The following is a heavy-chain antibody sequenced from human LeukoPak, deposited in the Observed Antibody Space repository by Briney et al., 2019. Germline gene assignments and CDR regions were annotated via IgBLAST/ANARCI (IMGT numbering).Heavy chain of an antibody. J-gene: IGHJ3*02. V-gene: IGHV3-7*01. CDR2: IKQDGSEK. CDR3: ARDLSRGYGSGWYDAFDI. CDR1: GFTFSSYW. Sequence: GGSLRLSCAASGFTFSSYWMSWVRQAPGKGLEWVANIKQDGSEKYYVDSVKGRFTISRDNAKNSLYLQMNSLRAEDTAVYYCARDLSRGYGSGWYDAFDIWGQGTMVTVSS. D-gene: IGHD6-19*01.